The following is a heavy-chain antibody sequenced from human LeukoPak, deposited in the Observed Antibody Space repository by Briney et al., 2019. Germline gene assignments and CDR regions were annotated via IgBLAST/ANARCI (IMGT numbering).Heavy chain of an antibody. CDR3: ARPRKYSGYDP. Sequence: SETLSLTCTVSGGSISSYYWSWIRQPPGKGLEWIGSIYYSGSTYYNPSLKSRVTISVDTSKNQFSLKLSSVTAADTAVYYCARPRKYSGYDPWGQGTLVTVSS. D-gene: IGHD5-12*01. CDR2: IYYSGST. J-gene: IGHJ5*02. CDR1: GGSISSYY. V-gene: IGHV4-39*01.